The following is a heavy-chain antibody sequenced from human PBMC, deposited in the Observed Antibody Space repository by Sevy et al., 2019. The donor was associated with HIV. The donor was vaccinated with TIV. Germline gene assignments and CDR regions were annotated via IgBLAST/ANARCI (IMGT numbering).Heavy chain of an antibody. CDR2: ISWNSGGI. CDR1: GFTFDDYG. CDR3: VKDKESRVIIPAAMAFYGMDV. Sequence: GGSLRLSCAASGFTFDDYGMHWIRQTPGKGLEWVSSISWNSGGIAYAASVKGRFTISRDNAKNSLYLQMNSLRAEDTALYYWVKDKESRVIIPAAMAFYGMDVWGQGTTVIVSS. D-gene: IGHD2-2*01. V-gene: IGHV3-9*01. J-gene: IGHJ6*02.